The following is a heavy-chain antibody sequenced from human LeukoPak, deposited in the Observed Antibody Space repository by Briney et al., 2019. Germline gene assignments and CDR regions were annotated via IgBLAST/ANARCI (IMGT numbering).Heavy chain of an antibody. D-gene: IGHD3-22*01. CDR2: IWYDGSNK. CDR3: AGEVVNLLMDV. CDR1: GFTFSSYG. J-gene: IGHJ6*02. V-gene: IGHV3-33*08. Sequence: GGSLRLSCAASGFTFSSYGMHWVRQAPGKGLEWVAVIWYDGSNKYYADSVKGRFTISRDNSKNTLYLQMNSLRAEDTAVYYCAGEVVNLLMDVWGQGTTVTVSS.